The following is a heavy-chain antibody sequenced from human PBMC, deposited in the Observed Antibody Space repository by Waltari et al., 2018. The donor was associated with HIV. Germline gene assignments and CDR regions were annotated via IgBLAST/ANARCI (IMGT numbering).Heavy chain of an antibody. CDR1: GCSARIHG. V-gene: IGHV3-74*01. CDR3: ARASHYFEFSTFDGDYYFDL. CDR2: INSDGSTR. J-gene: IGHJ4*02. Sequence: VHLVESGGGSIKSGGSMRLSCAAPGCSARIHGLEWVGHGPGKGLVWLGRINSDGSTREYADAVKGRFVISRDNARNTVYLQVNSLRVEDTAVYYCARASHYFEFSTFDGDYYFDLWGRGTRVAVSS. D-gene: IGHD3-9*01.